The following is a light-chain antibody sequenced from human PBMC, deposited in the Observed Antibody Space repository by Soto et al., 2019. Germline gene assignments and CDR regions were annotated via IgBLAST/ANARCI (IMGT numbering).Light chain of an antibody. CDR1: SSNIGNNC. Sequence: QSVLMQPPSVSAAPRQKVTISCSGSSSNIGNNCVSWYHQLPGTAPKLVIYDNNKRPSGIPDRFSGSRSGTSATLGITGLQTGDEGDYFCGVWDSSLSAVVFGGGTKLTVL. J-gene: IGLJ2*01. CDR2: DNN. CDR3: GVWDSSLSAVV. V-gene: IGLV1-51*01.